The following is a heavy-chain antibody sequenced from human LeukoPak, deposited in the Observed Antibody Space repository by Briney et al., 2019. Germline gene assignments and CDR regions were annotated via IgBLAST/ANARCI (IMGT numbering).Heavy chain of an antibody. CDR2: INPSGGST. J-gene: IGHJ3*02. V-gene: IGHV1-46*01. CDR3: ARGFPVANWVEIGFGLTDAFDI. CDR1: GYTFTSYY. D-gene: IGHD7-27*01. Sequence: ASVKVSCKASGYTFTSYYMHWVRQAPGQGLEWMGIINPSGGSTSYAQKFQGRVTMTRDMSTSTVYMELSSLRCEDTAVYYCARGFPVANWVEIGFGLTDAFDIWGQGTMVTVSS.